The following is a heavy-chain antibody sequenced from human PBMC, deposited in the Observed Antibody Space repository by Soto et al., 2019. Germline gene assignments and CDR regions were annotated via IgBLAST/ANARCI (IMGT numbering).Heavy chain of an antibody. CDR1: GGSLNSYY. Sequence: SETLSLTCTASGGSLNSYYWTWIRQSPGKGLEWIGYVSSTGSTNYNPSLKSRVILSLDTSTSEVSLSLTSVTAADAAVYFCARFSPPRKSYDSNPGWFDPWGQGIMVTVS. D-gene: IGHD3-22*01. CDR2: VSSTGST. CDR3: ARFSPPRKSYDSNPGWFDP. V-gene: IGHV4-59*01. J-gene: IGHJ5*02.